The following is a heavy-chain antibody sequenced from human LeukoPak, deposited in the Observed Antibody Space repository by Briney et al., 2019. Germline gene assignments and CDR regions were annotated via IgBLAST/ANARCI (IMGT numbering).Heavy chain of an antibody. CDR1: GFTFSDYY. V-gene: IGHV3-11*03. CDR2: ISSSSSYI. D-gene: IGHD6-13*01. Sequence: PGGSLRLSCAASGFTFSDYYMSWIRQAPGKGLEWVSHISSSSSYINYADSVKGRFTISRDNAKNSLYLQMNSLRAEGTAVYYCATSSYSSSWSIFDYWGQGTLVTVSS. CDR3: ATSSYSSSWSIFDY. J-gene: IGHJ4*02.